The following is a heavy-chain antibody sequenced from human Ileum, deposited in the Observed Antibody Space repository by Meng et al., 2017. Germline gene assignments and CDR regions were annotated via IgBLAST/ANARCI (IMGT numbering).Heavy chain of an antibody. CDR3: TRHPYSSGLEY. CDR1: GFTFSGSA. D-gene: IGHD6-19*01. J-gene: IGHJ4*02. Sequence: EVELVVSGGGLVQPGGSLKLSCAASGFTFSGSAMHWVRQASGKGLEWVGRIRSKANSYATAYAASVKGRFTISRDDSKNTAYLQMNSLKTEDTAVYYCTRHPYSSGLEYWGQGTLVTVSS. CDR2: IRSKANSYAT. V-gene: IGHV3-73*02.